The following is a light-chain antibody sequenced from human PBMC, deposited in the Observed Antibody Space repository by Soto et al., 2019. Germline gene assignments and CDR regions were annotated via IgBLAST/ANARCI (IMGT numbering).Light chain of an antibody. V-gene: IGKV3-20*01. CDR2: GAS. CDR1: HSVSSSY. Sequence: EIVLTQSPGTLSLSPGERATLSCRASHSVSSSYLAWYQQKPGQTPRLLIHGASIRATGIPDRFSGSGSGTDFTLTISRLEPEDFAVYYCQQYGSSPRTFGQGTKVEIK. CDR3: QQYGSSPRT. J-gene: IGKJ1*01.